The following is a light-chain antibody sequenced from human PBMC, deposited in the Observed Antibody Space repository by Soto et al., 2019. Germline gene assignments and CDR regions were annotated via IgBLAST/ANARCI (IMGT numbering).Light chain of an antibody. CDR3: QPYERRPSGPV. CDR1: SSNIGAGYD. J-gene: IGLJ3*02. CDR2: GNS. Sequence: QSVLTQPPSVSGAPGQRVTISCTGSSSNIGAGYDLHWYQQLPGTAPKLLIYGNSNRPSGVPDRFSGYKSGTSASQAITGLQDEDEADYYRQPYERRPSGPVFGAWTKLTVI. V-gene: IGLV1-40*01.